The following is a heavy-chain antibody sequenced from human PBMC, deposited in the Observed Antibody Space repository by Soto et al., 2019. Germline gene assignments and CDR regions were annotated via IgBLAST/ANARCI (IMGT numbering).Heavy chain of an antibody. J-gene: IGHJ4*02. CDR2: INHSGST. Sequence: SETLSLTCAVYGGSLSGYYWSWIRQPPGKGLEWIGEINHSGSTNYNPSLKSRVTISVDTSKNQFSLKLSSVTAADTAVYYCARGYTGSASLDYWGQGTLVTVSS. CDR1: GGSLSGYY. D-gene: IGHD2-2*02. V-gene: IGHV4-34*01. CDR3: ARGYTGSASLDY.